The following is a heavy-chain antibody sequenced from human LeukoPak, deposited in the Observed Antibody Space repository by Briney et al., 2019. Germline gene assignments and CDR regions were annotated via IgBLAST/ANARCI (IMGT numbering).Heavy chain of an antibody. CDR2: ISYDGSNK. J-gene: IGHJ4*02. CDR1: GFTFSNYA. Sequence: GGSLTLSCAASGFTFSNYAMHRVRQAPGKGLEWVGVISYDGSNKYYADSVKGRFTISRDNSKNTLYLQMNSLRAEDTAVYYCARGIWVAVAGFDCWGQGTLVTVSS. CDR3: ARGIWVAVAGFDC. V-gene: IGHV3-30-3*01. D-gene: IGHD6-19*01.